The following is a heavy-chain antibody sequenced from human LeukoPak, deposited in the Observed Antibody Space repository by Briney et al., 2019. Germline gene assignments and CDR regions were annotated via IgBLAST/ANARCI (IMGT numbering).Heavy chain of an antibody. CDR2: MWYDGSNK. CDR3: ARDLSPWDDSSSYCDY. V-gene: IGHV3-33*01. CDR1: GFTFSTYG. J-gene: IGHJ4*02. D-gene: IGHD3-22*01. Sequence: GGSLRLSCAVSGFTFSTYGMHWVRQAPGKGLEWVAVMWYDGSNKYYADSVKGRFTISRDNSENTLYLQMNSLRAEDTAVYYCARDLSPWDDSSSYCDYWGQGTLVTVSS.